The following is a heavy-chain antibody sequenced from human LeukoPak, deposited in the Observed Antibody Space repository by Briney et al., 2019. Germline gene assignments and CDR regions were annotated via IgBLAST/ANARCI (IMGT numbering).Heavy chain of an antibody. CDR2: IFHSGTT. Sequence: SETLSLTCAVSGYSISSGYYWGWIRQSPGKGLEWIGSIFHSGTTYYNPSLQSRVTISVDTSKNQFSLKLSSVTAADTAVYYCASSHDILIVGATMKNNWFDPWGQGTLVTVSS. D-gene: IGHD1-26*01. CDR1: GYSISSGYY. CDR3: ASSHDILIVGATMKNNWFDP. J-gene: IGHJ5*02. V-gene: IGHV4-38-2*01.